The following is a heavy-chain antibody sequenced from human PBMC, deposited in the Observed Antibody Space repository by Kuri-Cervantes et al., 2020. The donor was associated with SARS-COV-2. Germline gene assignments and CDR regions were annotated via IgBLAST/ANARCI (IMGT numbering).Heavy chain of an antibody. CDR1: GYTFPNYG. CDR2: ISAYNGNT. Sequence: ASVKVSCKGSGYTFPNYGISWVRQAPGQGLEWMGWISAYNGNTNYAQKLQGRVTMTTDTSTSTAYMELRSLRSDDTAAYYCARDAGYYDSSGYRYYFDYWGQGTLVTVSS. J-gene: IGHJ4*02. CDR3: ARDAGYYDSSGYRYYFDY. V-gene: IGHV1-18*01. D-gene: IGHD3-22*01.